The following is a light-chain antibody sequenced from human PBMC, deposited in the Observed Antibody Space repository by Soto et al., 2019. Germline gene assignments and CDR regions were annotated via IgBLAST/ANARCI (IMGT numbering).Light chain of an antibody. V-gene: IGKV3-20*01. CDR3: QQYGSSPPLS. CDR1: LSVTSNY. Sequence: EIVLTQSPGILSLSPGERATLSCRASLSVTSNYLAWYQQKPGQAPRLLIYGASSRATGIPDRFSGSGSGNDFTFHNNRTEPEDFAVYHCQQYGSSPPLSFGGGTKVEIK. J-gene: IGKJ4*01. CDR2: GAS.